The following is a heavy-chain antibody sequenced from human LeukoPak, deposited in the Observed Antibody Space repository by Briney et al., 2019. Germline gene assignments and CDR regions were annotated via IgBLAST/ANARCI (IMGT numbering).Heavy chain of an antibody. CDR1: GFTFSSYW. Sequence: GGSLRLSCAASGFTFSSYWMSWVRQAPGKGLEWVANIKQDGSEKYYVDSVKGRFTISRDNAKNSLYLQMNSLRAEDTAVYYCARGGIVVVPAAMSWFDPWGQGTLVTVSS. V-gene: IGHV3-7*01. D-gene: IGHD2-2*01. J-gene: IGHJ5*02. CDR3: ARGGIVVVPAAMSWFDP. CDR2: IKQDGSEK.